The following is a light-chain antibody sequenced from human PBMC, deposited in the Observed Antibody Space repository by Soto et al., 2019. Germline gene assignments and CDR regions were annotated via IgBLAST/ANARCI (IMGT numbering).Light chain of an antibody. CDR1: SSDVGSHNL. Sequence: QSALTQPASVSGSPGQSITISCTGTSSDVGSHNLVSWYQQHPGQAPKLMIYEVIKRPLGVSARFSASKSDNTASLTISGLQAEDEADYYCCSYGGSRAVFGGGTQRTVL. CDR2: EVI. V-gene: IGLV2-23*02. J-gene: IGLJ7*01. CDR3: CSYGGSRAV.